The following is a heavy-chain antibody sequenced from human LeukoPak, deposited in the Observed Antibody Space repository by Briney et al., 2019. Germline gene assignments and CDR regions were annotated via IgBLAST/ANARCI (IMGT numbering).Heavy chain of an antibody. V-gene: IGHV3-20*04. D-gene: IGHD3-3*02. J-gene: IGHJ4*02. CDR2: INYNGAIT. CDR1: GFTFVDYG. CDR3: ARDRLGPSFSVSHFDL. Sequence: GGSLRLFCATSGFTFVDYGLSWVRRAPGKGLEWLCAINYNGAITDYADSVKGRFTISRDNAKNSLYLRMDSLRAEDTALYYCARDRLGPSFSVSHFDLWGQGTLVTVSS.